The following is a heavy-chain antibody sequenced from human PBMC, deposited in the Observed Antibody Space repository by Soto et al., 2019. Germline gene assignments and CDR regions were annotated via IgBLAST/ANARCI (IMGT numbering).Heavy chain of an antibody. CDR2: IVPVFGRP. CDR3: AREGSGYNF. D-gene: IGHD5-12*01. CDR1: GGSFSNFG. V-gene: IGHV1-69*13. Sequence: ASVQVSFKAAGGSFSNFGISWVRQAPGQGLEWMGGIVPVFGRPNYAQRFRGRLTITADESTSTGYMELISLGSDDTAVYYCAREGSGYNFWGHGTQVTVSS. J-gene: IGHJ4*01.